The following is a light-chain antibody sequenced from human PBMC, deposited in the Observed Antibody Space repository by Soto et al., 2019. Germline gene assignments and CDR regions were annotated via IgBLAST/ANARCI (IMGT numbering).Light chain of an antibody. V-gene: IGKV1-39*01. Sequence: DIQMTQSPSSLSASVGDRVTITCRASQSISSYLNWYQQKPGKAPKLLIYAASSLQSGVPSRFRGSGSGTEFTLTNSSLQPEDFATYDCQQSYSTPPRTFGQGTKVEIK. J-gene: IGKJ1*01. CDR1: QSISSY. CDR3: QQSYSTPPRT. CDR2: AAS.